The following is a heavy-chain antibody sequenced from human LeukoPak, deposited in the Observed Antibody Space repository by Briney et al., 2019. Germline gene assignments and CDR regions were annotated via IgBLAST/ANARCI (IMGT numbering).Heavy chain of an antibody. Sequence: GESLRLSCKGTGYSFTSYWISWMRQMPGKGLEWMGRIDPSDSYTNYSPSFQGHVTISADKSISTAYLQWSSLKASDTAMYYCASPRDIVVVPAAYDAFDIWGQGTMVTVSS. J-gene: IGHJ3*02. V-gene: IGHV5-10-1*01. D-gene: IGHD2-2*01. CDR3: ASPRDIVVVPAAYDAFDI. CDR2: IDPSDSYT. CDR1: GYSFTSYW.